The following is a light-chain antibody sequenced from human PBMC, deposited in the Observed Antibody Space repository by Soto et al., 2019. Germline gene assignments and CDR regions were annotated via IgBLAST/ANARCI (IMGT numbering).Light chain of an antibody. J-gene: IGLJ2*01. CDR2: SYN. CDR3: AAWDASLNGVV. V-gene: IGLV1-44*01. CDR1: SSNIGSNT. Sequence: QAVVTQPPSASGTPGQRVTISCSGSSSNIGSNTVTWYQQVPGTAPKLLVYSYNQRPSGVPDRFSGSKSGTSASLAISGLQSEDEADYYCAAWDASLNGVVFGGGTKLTVL.